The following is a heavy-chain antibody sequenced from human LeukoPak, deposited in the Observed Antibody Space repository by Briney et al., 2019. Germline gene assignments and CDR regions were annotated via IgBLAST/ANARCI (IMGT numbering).Heavy chain of an antibody. J-gene: IGHJ1*01. D-gene: IGHD2-2*01. CDR1: GYTFTGYY. Sequence: ASVKVSCKASGYTFTGYYMHWVRQAPGQGLEWMGWINPNSGGTNYAQKFQGRVTMTRDTTISTAYMELSRLRSDGTAVYYCAREVQLLRLRYFQHWGQGTLVTVSS. CDR3: AREVQLLRLRYFQH. CDR2: INPNSGGT. V-gene: IGHV1-2*02.